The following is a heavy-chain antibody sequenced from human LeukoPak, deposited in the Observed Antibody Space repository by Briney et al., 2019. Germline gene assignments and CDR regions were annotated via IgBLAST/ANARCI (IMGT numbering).Heavy chain of an antibody. CDR2: ISSSSSYI. V-gene: IGHV3-21*01. Sequence: GGSLRLSCAASGFTFSSYSMNWVRQAPGKGLEWVSSISSSSSYIYYADSVKGRFTISRDNAKNSLYLQMNSLRAEDTAVYYCARLVGGYDILTGYYATYWGQGTLVTVSS. CDR1: GFTFSSYS. J-gene: IGHJ4*02. D-gene: IGHD3-9*01. CDR3: ARLVGGYDILTGYYATY.